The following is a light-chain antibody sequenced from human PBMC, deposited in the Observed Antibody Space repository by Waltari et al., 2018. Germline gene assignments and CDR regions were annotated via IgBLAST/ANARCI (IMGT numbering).Light chain of an antibody. CDR2: YAS. CDR3: HQSRSLPYT. Sequence: EILLTQSPDFQSVTPKEKVTITCRASQSIGSNLHWYQQKLNQSPKLLIKYASQSFSGVPSRFSGSGSGTDFTLTINSLEAEDAATYYCHQSRSLPYTFGQGTKLEIK. CDR1: QSIGSN. J-gene: IGKJ2*01. V-gene: IGKV6-21*01.